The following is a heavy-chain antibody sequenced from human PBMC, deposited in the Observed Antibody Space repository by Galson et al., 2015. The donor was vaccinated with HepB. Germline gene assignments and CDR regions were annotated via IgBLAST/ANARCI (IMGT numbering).Heavy chain of an antibody. Sequence: SLRLSCAASGFTFSSYDMHWVRQATGKGLEWVSAIGTAGDTYYPGSVKGQFTISRENAKNSLYLQMNSLRAGDTAVYYCARGARFGGSGYYDSDWYFDLWGRGTLVPVSS. V-gene: IGHV3-13*01. CDR3: ARGARFGGSGYYDSDWYFDL. D-gene: IGHD3-22*01. CDR1: GFTFSSYD. CDR2: IGTAGDT. J-gene: IGHJ2*01.